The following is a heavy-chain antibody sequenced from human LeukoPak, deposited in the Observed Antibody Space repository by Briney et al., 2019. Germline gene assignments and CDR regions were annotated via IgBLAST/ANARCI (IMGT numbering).Heavy chain of an antibody. J-gene: IGHJ4*02. V-gene: IGHV3-23*01. CDR3: AKRGVVIRVILVGFHKEAYYFDS. D-gene: IGHD3-22*01. CDR2: ISDSGGRT. CDR1: GISLSNYG. Sequence: GGSLRLVCPVSGISLSNYGMSWVRQAPGKGLEWVAGISDSGGRTNYADSVKGRFTISRDNPKNTLYLQMNSLRAEDTAVYFCAKRGVVIRVILVGFHKEAYYFDSWGQGALVTVSS.